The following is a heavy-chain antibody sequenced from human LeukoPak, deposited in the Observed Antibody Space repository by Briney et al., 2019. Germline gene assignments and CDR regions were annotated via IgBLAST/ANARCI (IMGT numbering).Heavy chain of an antibody. CDR3: ARSKGGAQREYGMDV. CDR2: ISSGSSYI. CDR1: GFTFKNYG. Sequence: PGGSLRLSCAASGFTFKNYGMNWVRQAQGKGLEWVSSISSGSSYIDYADSLQGRFTISRDNAKNSVYLQMNSLRAEDTAVYYCARSKGGAQREYGMDVWGQGTTVTVSS. J-gene: IGHJ6*02. V-gene: IGHV3-21*06. D-gene: IGHD1-1*01.